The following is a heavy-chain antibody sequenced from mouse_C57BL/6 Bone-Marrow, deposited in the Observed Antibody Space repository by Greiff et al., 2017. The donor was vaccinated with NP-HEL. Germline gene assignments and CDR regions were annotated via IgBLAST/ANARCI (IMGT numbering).Heavy chain of an antibody. J-gene: IGHJ3*01. CDR3: ARVWDAGWFAY. CDR2: ISDGGSYT. V-gene: IGHV5-4*01. D-gene: IGHD4-1*01. Sequence: DVQLVESGGGLVKPGGSLKLSCAASGFTFSSYAMSWVRQTPEKRLEWVATISDGGSYTYYPDNVKGRFTISRDNAKNNLYLQMSHLKSEDTAMYYCARVWDAGWFAYWGQGTLVTVSA. CDR1: GFTFSSYA.